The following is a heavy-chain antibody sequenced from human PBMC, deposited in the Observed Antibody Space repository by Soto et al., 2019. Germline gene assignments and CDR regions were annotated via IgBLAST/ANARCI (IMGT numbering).Heavy chain of an antibody. J-gene: IGHJ5*02. D-gene: IGHD2-15*01. CDR1: GFTFSSYS. Sequence: AGSLRLSCAASGFTFSSYSMNWVRQAPGKGLEWVSSISSSSSYIYYADSVKGRFTISRDNAKNSLYLQMNSLRAEDTAVYYCARDMLPMGGGSSFDPWGQGTLVTVSS. V-gene: IGHV3-21*01. CDR2: ISSSSSYI. CDR3: ARDMLPMGGGSSFDP.